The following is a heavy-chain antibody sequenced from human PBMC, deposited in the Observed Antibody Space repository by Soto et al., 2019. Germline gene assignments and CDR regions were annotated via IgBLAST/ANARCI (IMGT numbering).Heavy chain of an antibody. V-gene: IGHV4-4*02. CDR3: AKNFFYSMDV. CDR2: IYHSGST. CDR1: GGSISSNDW. J-gene: IGHJ6*02. Sequence: PSETLSLTCAVSGGSISSNDWWSWVRQPPGKGLEWIGEIYHSGSTNPNPSLKSRVTISVDTSKNQFSLKLSSVTAADTAVYYCAKNFFYSMDVWGQGTTVTVSS.